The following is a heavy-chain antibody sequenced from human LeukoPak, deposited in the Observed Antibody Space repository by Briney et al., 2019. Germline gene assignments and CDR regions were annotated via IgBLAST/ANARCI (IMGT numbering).Heavy chain of an antibody. CDR1: GFTFGDYA. Sequence: GGSLRLSCTASGFTFGDYAMSWVRQAPGKGLEWVGFIRSKAYGGTTEYAASVKGRFTISRDDSKSIAYLQMNSLKTEDTAVYYCTRQQQPALGYFDYWGRGTLVTVSS. J-gene: IGHJ4*02. D-gene: IGHD6-13*01. CDR3: TRQQQPALGYFDY. CDR2: IRSKAYGGTT. V-gene: IGHV3-49*04.